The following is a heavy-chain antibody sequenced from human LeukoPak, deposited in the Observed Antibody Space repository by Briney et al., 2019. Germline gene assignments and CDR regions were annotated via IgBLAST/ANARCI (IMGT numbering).Heavy chain of an antibody. Sequence: ASVKVSCKASGYTFTGYYMHWVRQAPGQGLEWMGWINPNSGGTNYAQKFQGRVTMTRDTSISTAYMELSRLRSDDTAVYYCAKPTDWNYRYYHYYMDVWGKGTTVTVSS. V-gene: IGHV1-2*02. CDR2: INPNSGGT. D-gene: IGHD1-7*01. CDR3: AKPTDWNYRYYHYYMDV. CDR1: GYTFTGYY. J-gene: IGHJ6*03.